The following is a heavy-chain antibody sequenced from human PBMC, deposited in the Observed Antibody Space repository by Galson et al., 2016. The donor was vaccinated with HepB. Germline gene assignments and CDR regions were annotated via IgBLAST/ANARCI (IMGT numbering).Heavy chain of an antibody. J-gene: IGHJ6*02. CDR2: ISDSGST. V-gene: IGHV4-61*01. D-gene: IGHD2-2*01. CDR3: ARSEYQLLWPSYYGMDV. CDR1: GDSISSGNYY. Sequence: SETLSLTCTVSGDSISSGNYYWAWIRQPPGKGLEWIAYISDSGSTNYSPSLESRVTIFLDTSKNQFSLRLSSVTAADTAVYYCARSEYQLLWPSYYGMDVWGQGITVTVSS.